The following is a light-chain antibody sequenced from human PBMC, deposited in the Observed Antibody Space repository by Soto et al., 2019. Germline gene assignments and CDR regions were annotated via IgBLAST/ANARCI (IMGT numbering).Light chain of an antibody. V-gene: IGKV1-33*01. CDR2: DAS. Sequence: DVLMTQSPSSLSASVGDRVTITCQASQDINNYLYWYQQKPGKAPKLLIYDASNLETGVPLRFSGGGSGTEFTFTITSLQPEDMATYYCQQCDNLPYTFGQGTKLEMK. CDR3: QQCDNLPYT. J-gene: IGKJ2*01. CDR1: QDINNY.